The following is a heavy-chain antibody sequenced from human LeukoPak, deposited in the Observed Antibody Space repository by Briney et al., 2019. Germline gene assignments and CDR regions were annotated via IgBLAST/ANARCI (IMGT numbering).Heavy chain of an antibody. Sequence: SQTLSLTCTISGDSVSSKNPAWNWNRPSPSRGLEGLGRAYDWSKWYLDYAVSVEGRMTIKADTSKNQFSQPLNALTAEDTAVYDCAGSMSNGGFRLDYWGQGSLVTVSS. CDR2: AYDWSKWYL. D-gene: IGHD4-11*01. CDR3: AGSMSNGGFRLDY. V-gene: IGHV6-1*01. CDR1: GDSVSSKNPA. J-gene: IGHJ4*02.